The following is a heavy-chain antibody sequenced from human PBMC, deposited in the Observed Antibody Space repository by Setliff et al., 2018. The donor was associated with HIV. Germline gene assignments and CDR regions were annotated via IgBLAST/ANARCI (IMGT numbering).Heavy chain of an antibody. CDR1: GGSISNYY. J-gene: IGHJ5*02. Sequence: SETLSLTCEVSGGSISNYYWSWIRQPAGKGLEWIGRIFSSGNTYYNPSLKSRVTMSVDTSKNQFSLNLNSVTAADTAVYYCARQRGGRVTIFGVSGGWFDPWGQGTLVTVSS. V-gene: IGHV4-4*07. CDR3: ARQRGGRVTIFGVSGGWFDP. D-gene: IGHD3-3*01. CDR2: IFSSGNT.